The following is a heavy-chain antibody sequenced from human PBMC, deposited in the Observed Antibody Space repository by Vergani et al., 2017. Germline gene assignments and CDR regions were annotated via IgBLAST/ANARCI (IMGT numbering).Heavy chain of an antibody. CDR3: AKDQEQLEH. J-gene: IGHJ4*02. V-gene: IGHV3-30*18. D-gene: IGHD6-13*01. CDR1: GFTFSSYG. CDR2: ISYDGSNK. Sequence: VQLVETGGGLIQPGGSLRLSCAASGFTFSSYGMHWVRQAPGKGLEWVAVISYDGSNKYYADSVKGRFTISRDNSKNTLYLQMNSLRAEDTAVYYCAKDQEQLEHWGQGTLVTVSS.